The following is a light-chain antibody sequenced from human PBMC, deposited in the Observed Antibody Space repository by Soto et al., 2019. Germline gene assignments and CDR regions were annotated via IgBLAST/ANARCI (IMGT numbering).Light chain of an antibody. CDR2: DAS. CDR1: QGISSW. CDR3: QQYNSYLFT. Sequence: DIQMTQSPSTLSASVGDRVTITCRASQGISSWLAWYQQKPGKAPKLLIYDASSLESGVPSRFSGSGSGTEFTLTISSLQTDDFATYYCQQYNSYLFTFGPGTKVDIK. V-gene: IGKV1-5*01. J-gene: IGKJ3*01.